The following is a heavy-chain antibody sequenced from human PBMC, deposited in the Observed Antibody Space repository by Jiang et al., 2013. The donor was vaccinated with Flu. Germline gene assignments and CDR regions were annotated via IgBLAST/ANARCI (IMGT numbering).Heavy chain of an antibody. D-gene: IGHD3-22*01. CDR3: ASPSDSSGYYGYLDY. Sequence: VQSGAEVKKPGASVKVSCKASGYTFTSYAMHWVRQAPGQRLEWMGWINAGNGNTKYSQKFQGRVTITRDTSASTAYMELSSLRSEDTAVYYCASPSDSSGYYGYLDYVGPGNPGHRLL. CDR2: INAGNGNT. J-gene: IGHJ4*02. CDR1: GYTFTSYA. V-gene: IGHV1-3*01.